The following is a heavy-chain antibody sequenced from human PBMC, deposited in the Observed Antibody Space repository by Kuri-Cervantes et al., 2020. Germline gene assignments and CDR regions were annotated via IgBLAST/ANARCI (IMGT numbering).Heavy chain of an antibody. CDR1: GFIFESYW. Sequence: GESLKISCEVSGFIFESYWMCWVRQAPGKGLEWVAVIWYDGSNKYYAGSVKGRFTISRDNSKNTLYLQMNSLRAEDTAVYYCAKYGRWTNYYMDVWGKGTTVTVSS. CDR2: IWYDGSNK. D-gene: IGHD6-6*01. CDR3: AKYGRWTNYYMDV. J-gene: IGHJ6*03. V-gene: IGHV3-33*08.